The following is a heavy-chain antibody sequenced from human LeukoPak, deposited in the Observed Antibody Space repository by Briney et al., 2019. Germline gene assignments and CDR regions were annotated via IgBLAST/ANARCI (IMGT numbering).Heavy chain of an antibody. J-gene: IGHJ4*02. CDR2: IYYSGST. CDR3: ASRGIAAKGMDY. V-gene: IGHV4-39*01. D-gene: IGHD6-13*01. Sequence: PSETLSLTCTVSGGSISGSSYYWGWIRQPPGKGLEWIGSIYYSGSTYYNPSLKSRVTISVDTSKNQFSLKLSSVTAADTAVYYCASRGIAAKGMDYWGQGTLVTVSS. CDR1: GGSISGSSYY.